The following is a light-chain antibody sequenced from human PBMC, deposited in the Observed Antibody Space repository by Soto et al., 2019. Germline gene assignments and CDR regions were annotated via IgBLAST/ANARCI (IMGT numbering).Light chain of an antibody. CDR3: QQRSNWPLLT. CDR2: DAS. Sequence: EIVLTQSPATLSLSPGERATLSCRASQSVSSYLAWYQQKPGQAPRLLIYDASNRATGIPARFSGSGSGTDFTLPISSRQPEDFAVYYCQQRSNWPLLTFGGGTKVEIK. J-gene: IGKJ4*01. CDR1: QSVSSY. V-gene: IGKV3-11*01.